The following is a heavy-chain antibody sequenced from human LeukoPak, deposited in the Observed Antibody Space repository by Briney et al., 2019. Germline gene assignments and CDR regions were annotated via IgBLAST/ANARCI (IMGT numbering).Heavy chain of an antibody. CDR1: GFTFSSYA. V-gene: IGHV3-23*01. CDR2: LGASGGPT. CDR3: STLARFSGSYHGVDY. Sequence: GGYLRFSCAASGFTFSSYAMSWVCQGQEKGLKWVSALGASGGPTFYSDSVRGRFTISRDNSKNTMYLQLNSLRAEDTAVYYCSTLARFSGSYHGVDYWGQGTLVTVSS. J-gene: IGHJ4*02. D-gene: IGHD1-26*01.